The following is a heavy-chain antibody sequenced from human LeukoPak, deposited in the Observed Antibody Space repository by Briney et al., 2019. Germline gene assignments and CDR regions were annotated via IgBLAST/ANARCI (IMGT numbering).Heavy chain of an antibody. CDR1: GYTFTGYY. V-gene: IGHV1-2*02. CDR2: INPNSGGA. CDR3: ARDSIVARVTHFDY. Sequence: ASVKVSCKASGYTFTGYYMRWVRQAPGQGLEWMGWINPNSGGANYAQKFQGRVTMTRDTSISTAYMELSRLRSDDTAIYYCARDSIVARVTHFDYWGQGTLVTVSS. D-gene: IGHD3-10*01. J-gene: IGHJ4*02.